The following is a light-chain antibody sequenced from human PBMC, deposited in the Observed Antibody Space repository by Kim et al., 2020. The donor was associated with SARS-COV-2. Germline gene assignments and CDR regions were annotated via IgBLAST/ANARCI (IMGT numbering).Light chain of an antibody. Sequence: SYELTQPPSVSVSPGQTASITCSGEKLGDQHACWYQQKPGQSPVLVIYQNSERPSGIPERFSGSNSGTTATLTISGTQAMDEADYYCQVWDSSYVVFGGGTKLTVL. CDR3: QVWDSSYVV. CDR1: KLGDQH. J-gene: IGLJ2*01. V-gene: IGLV3-1*01. CDR2: QNS.